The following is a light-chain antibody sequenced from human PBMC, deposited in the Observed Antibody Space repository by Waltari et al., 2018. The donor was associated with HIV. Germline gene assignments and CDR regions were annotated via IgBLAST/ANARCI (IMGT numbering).Light chain of an antibody. V-gene: IGKV3D-15*01. J-gene: IGKJ1*01. CDR2: SGS. Sequence: EIVMTQSPATLSVSPGERATLSCRASQSVSDNLAWYQHKPGQPPRLLIYSGSVRATDIPARFSGSGSGTEFTLTIDSLQSEDFAVFYCQQYHDWPRTFGQGTKVEI. CDR1: QSVSDN. CDR3: QQYHDWPRT.